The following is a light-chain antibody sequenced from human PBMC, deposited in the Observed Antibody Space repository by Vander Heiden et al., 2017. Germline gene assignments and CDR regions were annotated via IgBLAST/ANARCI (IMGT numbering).Light chain of an antibody. CDR1: QSVSSN. Sequence: EIVMTQSPATLSVSPGERATLSCRASQSVSSNLAWYQQKPGQAPRLLIYGASTRATGIPARFSGSGYGTEFTLTISSRQSEDFAVYYCQQHNNWPPYTFGQGTKIDIK. CDR3: QQHNNWPPYT. CDR2: GAS. J-gene: IGKJ2*01. V-gene: IGKV3-15*01.